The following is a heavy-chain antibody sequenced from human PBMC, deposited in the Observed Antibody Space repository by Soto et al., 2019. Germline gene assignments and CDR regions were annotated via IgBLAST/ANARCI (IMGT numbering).Heavy chain of an antibody. Sequence: QVQLVQSGAEVKKPGSSVKVSCKASGGTFSSYAISWVRQAPGQGLEWMGGIIPIFGTANYAQKFQGRVTVTADESPSTAYMDLRSLRSEDTAVYYCANHKPGGYYYGMDVWGQGTTVTVSS. V-gene: IGHV1-69*12. CDR2: IIPIFGTA. CDR3: ANHKPGGYYYGMDV. CDR1: GGTFSSYA. J-gene: IGHJ6*02. D-gene: IGHD2-15*01.